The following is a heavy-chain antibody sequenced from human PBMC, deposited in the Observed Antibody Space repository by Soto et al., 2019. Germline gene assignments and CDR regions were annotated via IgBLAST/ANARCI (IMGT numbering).Heavy chain of an antibody. CDR3: AKVTSYGSGSYFGAYHSGMDV. CDR2: ISWNTGSI. V-gene: IGHV3-9*01. D-gene: IGHD3-10*01. J-gene: IGHJ6*02. CDR1: GFMFDDYA. Sequence: EVQLVESGGGLVQPGRSLRLSCAASGFMFDDYAMHWVRQAPGKGLEWVSGISWNTGSIGYADSVKGRFTISRDNVKNFLHLQMNSLRVEDTALYFCAKVTSYGSGSYFGAYHSGMDVWGQGTTVTVSS.